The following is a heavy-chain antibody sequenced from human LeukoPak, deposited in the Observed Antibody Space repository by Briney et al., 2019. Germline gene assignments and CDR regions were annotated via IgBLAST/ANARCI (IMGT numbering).Heavy chain of an antibody. D-gene: IGHD7-27*01. CDR1: GGSISNYY. Sequence: PSETLSLTCTVSGGSISNYYWSWIRQPPGEGLEWIGYIYYRGNTNYNPSLKSRVTISVDTSKDRFSLKLSSVTAADTAVYYCARHLGWPNVHFEYWGRGILVTVSS. CDR2: IYYRGNT. J-gene: IGHJ4*02. V-gene: IGHV4-59*08. CDR3: ARHLGWPNVHFEY.